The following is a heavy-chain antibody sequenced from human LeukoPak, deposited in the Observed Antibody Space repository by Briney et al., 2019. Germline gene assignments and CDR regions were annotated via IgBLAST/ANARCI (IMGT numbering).Heavy chain of an antibody. J-gene: IGHJ4*02. Sequence: GGSLRLSCAASGFTFRSYSMNWVRQAPGKGLEWVSSISSSSSYIYYADSVKGRFTISRDNAKNSLYLQMNSLRAEDTAVYYCAKWFDGPGPFDYWGQGTLVTVSS. CDR2: ISSSSSYI. CDR1: GFTFRSYS. V-gene: IGHV3-21*01. CDR3: AKWFDGPGPFDY. D-gene: IGHD3-10*01.